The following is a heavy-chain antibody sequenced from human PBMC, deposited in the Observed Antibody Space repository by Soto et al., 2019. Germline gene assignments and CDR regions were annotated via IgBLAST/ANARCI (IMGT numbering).Heavy chain of an antibody. V-gene: IGHV3-30-3*01. J-gene: IGHJ5*02. CDR2: ISYDGSNK. CDR3: ARASSITGTTVGNWFDP. Sequence: GGSLRLSCAAYGFTFSSYAMHWVRQAPGKXLEWVAVISYDGSNKYYADSVKGRFTISRDNSKNTLYLQMNSLRAEDTAVYYCARASSITGTTVGNWFDPWGQGTLVTVSS. D-gene: IGHD1-7*01. CDR1: GFTFSSYA.